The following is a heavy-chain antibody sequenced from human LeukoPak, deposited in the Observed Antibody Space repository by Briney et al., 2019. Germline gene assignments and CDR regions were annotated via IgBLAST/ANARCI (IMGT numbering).Heavy chain of an antibody. CDR3: ARDLATMLTFSFGY. CDR1: GGSISRSPYY. Sequence: SETLSLTCTVSGGSISRSPYYWGWIRQPPGQGLEWIGSIYYSGSTYYNPSVKSRVTISVDTSKNQFSLKLSSVTAADTAVYYCARDLATMLTFSFGYWGQGTLVTVSS. J-gene: IGHJ4*02. CDR2: IYYSGST. D-gene: IGHD3-16*01. V-gene: IGHV4-39*02.